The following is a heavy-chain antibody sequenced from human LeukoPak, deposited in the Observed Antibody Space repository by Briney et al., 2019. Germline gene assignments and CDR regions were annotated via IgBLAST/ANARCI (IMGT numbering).Heavy chain of an antibody. Sequence: PGGSLRLSCAASGFTVSSNYMSWVRQAPGEGLEWVSVIYSGGSTYYADSVKGRFTNSRHNSKNTLYLQMNSLRAEDTAVYYCARGAAADYALGYWGQGTLVTVSS. V-gene: IGHV3-53*04. CDR2: IYSGGST. CDR1: GFTVSSNY. J-gene: IGHJ4*02. CDR3: ARGAAADYALGY. D-gene: IGHD6-13*01.